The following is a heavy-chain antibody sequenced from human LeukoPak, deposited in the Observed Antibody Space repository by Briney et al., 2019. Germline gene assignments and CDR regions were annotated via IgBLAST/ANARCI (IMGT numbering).Heavy chain of an antibody. Sequence: GGSLRLSCAASGFTVSTNYMSWVRQAPGKGLEWVSAISSSGGSTYYADSVKGRFTISRDKSKNTLYLQMNSLRAEDTAVYYCAKDQGGHSSGWDFDYWGQGTLVTVSS. CDR1: GFTVSTNY. D-gene: IGHD6-19*01. J-gene: IGHJ4*02. CDR2: ISSSGGST. V-gene: IGHV3-23*01. CDR3: AKDQGGHSSGWDFDY.